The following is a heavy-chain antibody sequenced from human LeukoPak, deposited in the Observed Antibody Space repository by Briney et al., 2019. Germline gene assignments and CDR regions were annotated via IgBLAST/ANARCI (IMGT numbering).Heavy chain of an antibody. CDR3: ARDLSSTSNWEFDY. CDR2: INLNSGGT. CDR1: GYTFTNYF. J-gene: IGHJ4*02. V-gene: IGHV1-2*06. Sequence: ASVKVSCKASGYTFTNYFMHWVRQAPGQGLEWMGRINLNSGGTNYAQNFQGRVTMTSDTSISTAYMELSRLTSDDTAVYYCARDLSSTSNWEFDYWGPGTLVTVSS. D-gene: IGHD1-26*01.